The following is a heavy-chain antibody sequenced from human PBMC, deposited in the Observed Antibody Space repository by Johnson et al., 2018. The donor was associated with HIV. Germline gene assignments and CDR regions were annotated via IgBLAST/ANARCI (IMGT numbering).Heavy chain of an antibody. V-gene: IGHV3-11*01. CDR1: GITFSDYY. D-gene: IGHD3-22*01. Sequence: VQLVESGGGLVKPGGSLRLSCVASGITFSDYYLSWIRQAPGKGLAWVSYISGSGNAIYYADSVRGRFTISRDNAKNSLYLQMNSLRAEDTALYYCAKDMEDSSGYYGAFDIWGQGTMVTVSS. J-gene: IGHJ3*02. CDR3: AKDMEDSSGYYGAFDI. CDR2: ISGSGNAI.